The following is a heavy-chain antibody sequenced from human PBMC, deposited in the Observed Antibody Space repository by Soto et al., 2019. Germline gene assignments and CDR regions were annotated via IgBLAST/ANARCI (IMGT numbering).Heavy chain of an antibody. Sequence: QVQLVESGGGVVQPGKSLRLSCAASGFTFSSCAMHCVRQAPGKGLEWVAVISYDGSSQHYADSVKGRFTISRDNSKNTLYLQMNSLSAEDTAVYYCARDRGYSYGPLRPYFFDFWGQGTLVTVSS. CDR3: ARDRGYSYGPLRPYFFDF. D-gene: IGHD5-18*01. CDR1: GFTFSSCA. V-gene: IGHV3-30-3*01. J-gene: IGHJ4*02. CDR2: ISYDGSSQ.